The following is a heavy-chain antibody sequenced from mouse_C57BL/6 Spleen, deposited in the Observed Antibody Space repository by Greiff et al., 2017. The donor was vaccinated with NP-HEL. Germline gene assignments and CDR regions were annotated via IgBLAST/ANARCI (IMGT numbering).Heavy chain of an antibody. J-gene: IGHJ4*01. D-gene: IGHD2-5*01. V-gene: IGHV1-69*01. Sequence: QVQLQQPGAELVMPGASVKLSCKASGYTFTSYWMHWVKQRPGQGLEWIGEIDPSDSYTNYHQKFKGKSTLTVDKSSSTAYMQLSSLTSEDSAVYYCARGGYSNYGYAMDYWGQGTSVTVSS. CDR1: GYTFTSYW. CDR2: IDPSDSYT. CDR3: ARGGYSNYGYAMDY.